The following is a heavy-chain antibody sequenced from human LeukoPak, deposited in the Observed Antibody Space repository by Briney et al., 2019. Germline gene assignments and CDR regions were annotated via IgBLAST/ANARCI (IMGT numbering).Heavy chain of an antibody. CDR1: GYTFTGYY. D-gene: IGHD5-18*01. CDR2: INPNSGGT. Sequence: ASVKVSCKASGYTFTGYYMHWVRQAPGQGLEWMGRINPNSGGTNYAQKFQGRVTMTRDTSISTAYMELSKLRSDDTAVYYCARGGYSYGFVVDYWGQGTLVTVSS. J-gene: IGHJ4*02. V-gene: IGHV1-2*06. CDR3: ARGGYSYGFVVDY.